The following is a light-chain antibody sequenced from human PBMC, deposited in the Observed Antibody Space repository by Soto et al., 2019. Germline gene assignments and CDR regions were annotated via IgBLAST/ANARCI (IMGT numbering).Light chain of an antibody. CDR2: TNN. CDR1: SSNIGSNT. V-gene: IGLV1-44*01. Sequence: QSVLTQPPSTSGTPVQRVTISCSGSSSNIGSNTVHWYQQIPGTAPKLLIYTNNQRSSGVSDRFSGSKSDTSASLVISGLQSEDEADYYCATWDNGLTGVVFGGGTKVTVL. CDR3: ATWDNGLTGVV. J-gene: IGLJ2*01.